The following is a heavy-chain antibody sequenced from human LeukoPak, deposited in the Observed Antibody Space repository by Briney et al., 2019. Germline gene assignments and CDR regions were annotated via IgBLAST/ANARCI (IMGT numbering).Heavy chain of an antibody. CDR3: ARAYCSGGSCTGIFDY. Sequence: GGSLRLSCAASGFTFSSYAMHWVRQAPGKGLEWVVVISYDGSNKYYADSVKGRFTISRDNSKNTLYLQMNSLRAEDTAVYYCARAYCSGGSCTGIFDYWGQGTLVTVSS. D-gene: IGHD2-15*01. V-gene: IGHV3-30*04. CDR1: GFTFSSYA. J-gene: IGHJ4*02. CDR2: ISYDGSNK.